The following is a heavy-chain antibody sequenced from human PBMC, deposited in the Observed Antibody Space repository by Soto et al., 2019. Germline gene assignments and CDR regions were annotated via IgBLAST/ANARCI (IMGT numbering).Heavy chain of an antibody. Sequence: PAETLSLTCTVPVGSISSSSYYWGWIRQPPGKGLEWIGSIYYSGSTYYNPSLKSRVTISVDTSKNQFSLKLSSVTAADTAVYYCARHSLQWLGTGWFDPWGQGTMVTVSS. CDR2: IYYSGST. CDR1: VGSISSSSYY. V-gene: IGHV4-39*01. CDR3: ARHSLQWLGTGWFDP. J-gene: IGHJ5*02. D-gene: IGHD6-19*01.